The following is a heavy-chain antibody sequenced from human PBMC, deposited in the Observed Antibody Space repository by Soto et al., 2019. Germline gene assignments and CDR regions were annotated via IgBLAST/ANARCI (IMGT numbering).Heavy chain of an antibody. CDR3: ARGGAAVAGNEYYYGMDV. Sequence: ASLQVSCKDSCYIIPSYGISWVRQAPGQGLEWMGWISAYNGNTNYAQKLQGRVTMTTDTSTSTAYMELRSLRSDDTAVYYCARGGAAVAGNEYYYGMDVWGQGNTVTVSS. CDR1: CYIIPSYG. CDR2: ISAYNGNT. D-gene: IGHD6-19*01. V-gene: IGHV1-18*04. J-gene: IGHJ6*02.